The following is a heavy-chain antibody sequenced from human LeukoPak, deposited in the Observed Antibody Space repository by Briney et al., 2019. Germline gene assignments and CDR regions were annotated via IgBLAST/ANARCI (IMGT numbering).Heavy chain of an antibody. Sequence: SQTLSLTFSVSGRSIGSGGYYFSWIRQPAGKGLEWIGRIYTSGSTNYNPSLKSRVTISVDTSKNQFSLKLSSVTAAETAVYNRPSTKELDVVYYYDYSRDVWGKGTTVTVSS. D-gene: IGHD1-26*01. CDR2: IYTSGST. J-gene: IGHJ6*03. V-gene: IGHV4-61*02. CDR1: GRSIGSGGYY. CDR3: PSTKELDVVYYYDYSRDV.